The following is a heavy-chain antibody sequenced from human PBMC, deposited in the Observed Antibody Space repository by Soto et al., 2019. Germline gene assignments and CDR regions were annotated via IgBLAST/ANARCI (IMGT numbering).Heavy chain of an antibody. CDR3: ARDGYYSSYNWFNP. CDR2: IYYSGST. D-gene: IGHD4-4*01. V-gene: IGHV4-31*03. Sequence: SETLSLTCTVSGGSISRGGYYWSWIRQHPGKGLEWIGYIYYSGSTYYNPSLKSRVTISVDTSKNQFSLKLSSVTAADTAVYYCARDGYYSSYNWFNPWGQGTLVTVSS. J-gene: IGHJ5*02. CDR1: GGSISRGGYY.